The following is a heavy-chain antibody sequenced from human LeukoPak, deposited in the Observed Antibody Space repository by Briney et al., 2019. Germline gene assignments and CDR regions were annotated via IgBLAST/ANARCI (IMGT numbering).Heavy chain of an antibody. D-gene: IGHD2-2*01. CDR3: ARANCSSTSCDSKYYFDY. J-gene: IGHJ4*02. CDR2: IYYSGST. CDR1: GGSISSYY. Sequence: SETLSLTCTVSGGSISSYYWSWIRQPPGKGLEWIGYIYYSGSTNYNPSLKSRVTISVDTSKNQVSLKLTSVTAADTAVYYCARANCSSTSCDSKYYFDYWGQGTLVTVSS. V-gene: IGHV4-59*08.